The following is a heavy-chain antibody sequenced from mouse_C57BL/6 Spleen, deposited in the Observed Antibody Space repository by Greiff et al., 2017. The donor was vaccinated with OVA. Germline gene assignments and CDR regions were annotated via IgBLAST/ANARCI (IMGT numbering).Heavy chain of an antibody. D-gene: IGHD2-4*01. CDR3: ARRGNYGFAY. Sequence: QVQLQQPGAELVRPRSSVKLSCKASGYTFTSYWMDWVKQRPGQGLEWIGNIYPSDSETHYNQKFKDKATLTVDKSSSTAYMQLSSLTSEDSAVYYCARRGNYGFAYWGQGTLVTVSA. V-gene: IGHV1-61*01. CDR1: GYTFTSYW. J-gene: IGHJ3*01. CDR2: IYPSDSET.